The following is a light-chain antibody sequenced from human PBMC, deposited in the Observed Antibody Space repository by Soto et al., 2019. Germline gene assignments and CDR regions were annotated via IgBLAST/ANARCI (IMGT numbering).Light chain of an antibody. CDR1: QRVSSGY. Sequence: EIVLTQSPGTLSLSPGERATLSCRASQRVSSGYLAWYQQKPGQAPRLLIYGASNRATDIPDRFSGRGSGTDFTLTISRLEPEDFAVYYCQQYGSSPPSSTFGQGRLLEVK. CDR3: QQYGSSPPSST. V-gene: IGKV3-20*01. J-gene: IGKJ5*01. CDR2: GAS.